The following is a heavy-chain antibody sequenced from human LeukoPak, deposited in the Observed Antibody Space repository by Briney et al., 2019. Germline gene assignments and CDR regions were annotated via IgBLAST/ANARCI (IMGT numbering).Heavy chain of an antibody. CDR2: IYTSGST. D-gene: IGHD4-17*01. CDR3: ARAGDYEYFQH. Sequence: PSETLSLTCIVSGGSISSGSYYWSWIRQPAGKGLEWIGRIYTSGSTNYNPSLKSRVTISVDTSKNQFSLKLSSVTAADTAVYYCARAGDYEYFQHWGQGTLVTVSS. J-gene: IGHJ1*01. V-gene: IGHV4-61*02. CDR1: GGSISSGSYY.